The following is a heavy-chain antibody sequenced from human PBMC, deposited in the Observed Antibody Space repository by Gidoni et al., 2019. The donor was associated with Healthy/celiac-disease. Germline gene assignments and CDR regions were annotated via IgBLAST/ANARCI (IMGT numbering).Heavy chain of an antibody. J-gene: IGHJ6*02. D-gene: IGHD6-13*01. V-gene: IGHV3-30*04. Sequence: RSLRLSCAASGFTFSSYAMHWVRQAPGKGLEWVAVISYDGSNKYYADSMKGRFTISRDNSKNTLYLQMNSLRAEDTAVYYCARDLKIAAAGTIYYYYYGMDVWGQGTTVTVSS. CDR1: GFTFSSYA. CDR3: ARDLKIAAAGTIYYYYYGMDV. CDR2: ISYDGSNK.